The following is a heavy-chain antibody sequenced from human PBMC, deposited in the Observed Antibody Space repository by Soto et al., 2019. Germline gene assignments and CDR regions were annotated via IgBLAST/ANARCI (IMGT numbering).Heavy chain of an antibody. J-gene: IGHJ4*02. CDR3: ARHPADTSGTYYFDY. Sequence: SETLSLTCTVSGGSISSSSYYWGWIRQPPGKGLECIGSTHYSGSTYYNPSLKSRVTMSVDTSKNQFSLRLSSVTAADTAVYYCARHPADTSGTYYFDYWGQGTLVTVSS. V-gene: IGHV4-39*01. CDR1: GGSISSSSYY. CDR2: THYSGST. D-gene: IGHD6-19*01.